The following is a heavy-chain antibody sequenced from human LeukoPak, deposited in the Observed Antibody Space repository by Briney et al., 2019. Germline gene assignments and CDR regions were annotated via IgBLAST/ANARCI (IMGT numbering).Heavy chain of an antibody. J-gene: IGHJ3*02. CDR1: GGSISSGDYY. D-gene: IGHD3-10*01. Sequence: PSETLSLTCTVSGGSISSGDYYWSWIRQPPGKGLEWIGYIYYSGSTYYNPSLKSRVTISVDTSTNQFSLKLSSVTAADTAVYYCARDYRGVPGAFAIWGQGTIVTVSS. V-gene: IGHV4-30-4*08. CDR3: ARDYRGVPGAFAI. CDR2: IYYSGST.